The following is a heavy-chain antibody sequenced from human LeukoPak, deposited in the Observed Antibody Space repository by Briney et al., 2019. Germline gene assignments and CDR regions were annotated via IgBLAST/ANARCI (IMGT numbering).Heavy chain of an antibody. Sequence: SETLSLTCTVSGGSISSSIYYWGWIRQPPGKGLEWIGRIYYSGSTSYNPSLKSRVTISVDTSKNQFSLKLSSVTAADTAVYYCARTSGWYGLYYFDYWGQGTLVTVSS. CDR1: GGSISSSIYY. D-gene: IGHD6-19*01. CDR3: ARTSGWYGLYYFDY. V-gene: IGHV4-39*07. J-gene: IGHJ4*02. CDR2: IYYSGST.